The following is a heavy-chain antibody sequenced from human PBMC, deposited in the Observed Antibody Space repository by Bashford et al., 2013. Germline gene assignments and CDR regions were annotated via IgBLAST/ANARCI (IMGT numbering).Heavy chain of an antibody. CDR3: ARGKVVYATYFDY. D-gene: IGHD2-8*02. CDR2: SITVGAP. V-gene: IGHV4-61*01. J-gene: IGHJ4*02. CDR1: GGSVSSGSYY. Sequence: SLTCTVSGGSVSSGSYYWELDPAAPREGTGVGLGISITVGAPTTTLPQGVEVTMSVDTSKNQFSLKLSSVTAADTAVYYCARGKVVYATYFDYWGPGNPGHPSPQ.